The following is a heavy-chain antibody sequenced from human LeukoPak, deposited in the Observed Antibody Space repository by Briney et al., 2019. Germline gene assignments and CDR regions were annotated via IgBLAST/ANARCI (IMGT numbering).Heavy chain of an antibody. D-gene: IGHD5-24*01. CDR1: GGSFSGYY. CDR2: INHSGGT. Sequence: PSETLSLTCAVYGGSFSGYYWSWIRQSPGKGLEWIGEINHSGGTNYNPSLKSRVTISVNMSKNQLSLKLNSVTAADTAVYYCVRSYNYGPFVWGQGTTVTVSS. CDR3: VRSYNYGPFV. V-gene: IGHV4-34*01. J-gene: IGHJ6*02.